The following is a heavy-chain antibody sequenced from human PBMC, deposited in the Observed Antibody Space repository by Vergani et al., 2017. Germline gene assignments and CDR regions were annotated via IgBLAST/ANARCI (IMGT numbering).Heavy chain of an antibody. Sequence: QVQLQQWGAGLLKPSETLSLTCAVYGGYFSGYYWSWIRQPPGKGLEWIGEINHSGSTNYNPSLKSRVTISVDTSKNQFSLKLSSVTAADTAVYYCARGLKTDYDFWSGSLDVWGKGTTVTVSS. V-gene: IGHV4-34*01. CDR3: ARGLKTDYDFWSGSLDV. CDR1: GGYFSGYY. J-gene: IGHJ6*04. D-gene: IGHD3-3*01. CDR2: INHSGST.